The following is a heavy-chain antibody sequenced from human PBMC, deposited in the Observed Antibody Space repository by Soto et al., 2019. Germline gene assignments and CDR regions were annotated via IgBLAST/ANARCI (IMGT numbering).Heavy chain of an antibody. CDR1: GFTFSSYA. CDR3: AKDLLVAAPPLSYYYILTCYYLD. Sequence: EVQLLESGGGLVQPGGSLRLSCAASGFTFSSYAMSWVRQAPGKGLEWVSAISGSGGSTYYADSVKGRFTISRDNSKNPLYLQMNCLRAEDTAVYYCAKDLLVAAPPLSYYYILTCYYLDCGQGTPVTVSS. V-gene: IGHV3-23*01. J-gene: IGHJ4*02. D-gene: IGHD3-9*01. CDR2: ISGSGGST.